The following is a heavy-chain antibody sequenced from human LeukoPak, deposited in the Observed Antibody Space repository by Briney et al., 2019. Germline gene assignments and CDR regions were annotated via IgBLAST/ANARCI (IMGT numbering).Heavy chain of an antibody. CDR2: SYTSGST. CDR3: ARDPPDGDYWYFDL. CDR1: GGSISSYY. Sequence: SETLSLTCTVSGGSISSYYWSWIRQPPGKGLEWIGRSYTSGSTNYNPSLKSRVTMSVDTSKNQFSLKLSSVPAADTVVYYCARDPPDGDYWYFDLWGRGTVVTVSS. J-gene: IGHJ2*01. D-gene: IGHD4-17*01. V-gene: IGHV4-4*07.